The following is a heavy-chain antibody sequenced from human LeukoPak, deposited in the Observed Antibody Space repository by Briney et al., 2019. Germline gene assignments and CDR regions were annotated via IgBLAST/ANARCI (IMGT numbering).Heavy chain of an antibody. D-gene: IGHD1-26*01. J-gene: IGHJ4*02. CDR3: ARGGGSLNF. Sequence: GGSLRLSCAASGFTFSQSAMNWVRQAPGKGLEWVSSISSRGFIFYTDSVKGRFIVSRDNAKNSMYLQMDSLRDDDTAIYWCARGGGSLNFWGQGILVTVSS. CDR2: ISSRGFI. CDR1: GFTFSQSA. V-gene: IGHV3-69-1*01.